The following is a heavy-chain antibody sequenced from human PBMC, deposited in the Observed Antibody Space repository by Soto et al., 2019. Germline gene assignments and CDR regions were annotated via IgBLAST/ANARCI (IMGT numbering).Heavy chain of an antibody. CDR1: GGSFSGYY. D-gene: IGHD3-3*02. CDR3: ARDKGRPQLGGNYYYITDV. J-gene: IGHJ6*02. V-gene: IGHV4-34*01. Sequence: PSETLSLTCAVYGGSFSGYYWSWIRQPPGKGLEWIGEINHSGSTNYNPSLKSRVTISVDTSKNQFSLKLSSVTAADTAVYYCARDKGRPQLGGNYYYITDVWGQGTSVTVSS. CDR2: INHSGST.